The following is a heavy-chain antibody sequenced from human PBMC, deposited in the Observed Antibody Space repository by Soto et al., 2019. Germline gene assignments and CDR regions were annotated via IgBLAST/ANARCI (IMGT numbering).Heavy chain of an antibody. CDR1: GGSFSGYY. D-gene: IGHD6-19*01. J-gene: IGHJ6*02. V-gene: IGHV4-34*01. CDR2: INHSGST. Sequence: PSETLSLTCAVYGGSFSGYYWSWIRQPPGKGLEWIGEINHSGSTNYNPSLKSRVTISVDTSKNQFSLKLSSVTAADTAVYYCARFAVPLNYYYYYGMDGWGQGTTVTV. CDR3: ARFAVPLNYYYYYGMDG.